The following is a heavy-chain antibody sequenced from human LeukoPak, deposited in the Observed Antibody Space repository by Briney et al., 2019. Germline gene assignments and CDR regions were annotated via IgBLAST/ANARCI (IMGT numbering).Heavy chain of an antibody. V-gene: IGHV3-9*03. CDR3: AKDMGDSYAFDY. Sequence: GGSLRLSCAASGFTFDDYAMHWVRQAPGKGLEWVSGISWNSGSIGYADSVKGRFTISRDNAKNSLYLQMNSLRAEDMALYYCAKDMGDSYAFDYWGQGTLVTVSS. D-gene: IGHD3-16*01. J-gene: IGHJ4*02. CDR1: GFTFDDYA. CDR2: ISWNSGSI.